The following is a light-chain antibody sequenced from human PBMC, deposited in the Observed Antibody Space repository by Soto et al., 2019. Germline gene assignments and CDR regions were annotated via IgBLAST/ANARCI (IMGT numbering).Light chain of an antibody. Sequence: EIVLTQSPGTLSLSPGERATLSCRASQSLSINSLAWYQQKPGQSPRLLVYGASTRDTGIPDRIRGSGSGTDFALTISSLEPEDFVMYYCQQYDGSPLTFGPGTKVDIK. J-gene: IGKJ3*01. V-gene: IGKV3-20*01. CDR2: GAS. CDR1: QSLSINS. CDR3: QQYDGSPLT.